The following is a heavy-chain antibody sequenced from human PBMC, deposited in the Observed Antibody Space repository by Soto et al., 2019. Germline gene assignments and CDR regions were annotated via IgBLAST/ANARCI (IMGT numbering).Heavy chain of an antibody. D-gene: IGHD4-17*01. CDR1: GGSFSGYY. CDR3: ARGLSTVRLHWFDP. CDR2: INHSGST. V-gene: IGHV4-34*01. J-gene: IGHJ5*02. Sequence: SETLSLTCAVYGGSFSGYYWSWIRQPPGKGLEWIGEINHSGSTNYNPSLKSRVTISVDTSKNQFSLKLSSVTAADTAVYYCARGLSTVRLHWFDPWGQGTLVTVSS.